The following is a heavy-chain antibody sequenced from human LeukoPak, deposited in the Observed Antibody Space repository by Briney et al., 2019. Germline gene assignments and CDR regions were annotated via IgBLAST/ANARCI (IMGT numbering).Heavy chain of an antibody. J-gene: IGHJ5*02. Sequence: ASVKVSCKASGYTFTSYYMHWERQAPGQGLEWMGIINPSGGSTSYAQKFQGRVTMTRDTSTSTVYMELSSLRSEDTAVYYCARDWVYCSSTSCPDVNWFDPWGQGTLVTVSS. V-gene: IGHV1-46*01. D-gene: IGHD2-2*01. CDR1: GYTFTSYY. CDR3: ARDWVYCSSTSCPDVNWFDP. CDR2: INPSGGST.